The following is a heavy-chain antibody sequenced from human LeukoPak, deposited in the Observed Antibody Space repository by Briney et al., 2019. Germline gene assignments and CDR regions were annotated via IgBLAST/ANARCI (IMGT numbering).Heavy chain of an antibody. CDR2: IYFSGST. CDR3: VREHPDKTYYYYMDV. CDR1: GGSITSGSYY. Sequence: SQTLSLTCTVSGGSITSGSYYWSWVRQPAGKGLEWIGRIYFSGSTTYNPSLESRVTMSVDTSKNQVSLRLDSATAADTAVYYCVREHPDKTYYYYMDVWGNGTTVTVSS. J-gene: IGHJ6*03. V-gene: IGHV4-61*02.